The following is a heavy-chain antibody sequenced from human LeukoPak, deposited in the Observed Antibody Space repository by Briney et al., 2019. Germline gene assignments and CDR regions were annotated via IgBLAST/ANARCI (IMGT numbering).Heavy chain of an antibody. Sequence: PGGSLRLSCAASGFTFRDYYMGWIRQAPGNGLEWVAYVTSSGSAVYHADCVKGRFTISRDNAKNSLFLQMNTLRVEDTAVYYCARAHMDAFDIWGQGTMVTVSS. D-gene: IGHD2-21*01. CDR1: GFTFRDYY. CDR2: VTSSGSAV. CDR3: ARAHMDAFDI. V-gene: IGHV3-11*04. J-gene: IGHJ3*02.